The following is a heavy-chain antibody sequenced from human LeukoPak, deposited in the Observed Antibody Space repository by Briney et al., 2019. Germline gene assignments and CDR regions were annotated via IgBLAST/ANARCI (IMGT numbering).Heavy chain of an antibody. CDR2: ISYDGSNK. CDR3: ARDDDGTFDY. J-gene: IGHJ4*02. CDR1: GFTFSSYA. V-gene: IGHV3-30*04. Sequence: GGSLRLSCAASGFTFSSYAMHWVRQAPGKGLEWVAVISYDGSNKYYADSVKGRFTISRDNSKNTLYLQMNSLSAEDTAVYSCARDDDGTFDYWGQGTLVTVSS. D-gene: IGHD2/OR15-2a*01.